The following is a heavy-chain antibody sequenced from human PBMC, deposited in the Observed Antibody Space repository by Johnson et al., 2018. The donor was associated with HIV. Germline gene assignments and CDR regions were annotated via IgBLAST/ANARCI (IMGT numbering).Heavy chain of an antibody. CDR2: IYRGGAT. V-gene: IGHV3-66*01. J-gene: IGHJ3*02. CDR1: GFSVSASY. CDR3: AKDLSSGWYHAFDI. Sequence: VQLVESGGGLVQPGGSLRLSCAASGFSVSASYMSWLRQAPGKALEWVSVIYRGGATYSAASVQGRFTISRDNSKNTLYLQMESLRADDTALYYCAKDLSSGWYHAFDIWGQGTVVTVSS. D-gene: IGHD6-19*01.